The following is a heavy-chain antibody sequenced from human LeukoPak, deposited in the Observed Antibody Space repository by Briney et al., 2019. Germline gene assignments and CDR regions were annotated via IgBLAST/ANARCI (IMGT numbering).Heavy chain of an antibody. Sequence: ASVKVSCKASGYTFTSYDINWVRQATGQGLEWMGWMNPNSGNTGYAQKFQGRVTMTRNTSISTAYMELRSLRSDDTAVYYCARDGYDYVWGSYRRGWVNWYFDLWGRGTLVTVSS. CDR3: ARDGYDYVWGSYRRGWVNWYFDL. J-gene: IGHJ2*01. V-gene: IGHV1-8*01. CDR2: MNPNSGNT. CDR1: GYTFTSYD. D-gene: IGHD3-16*02.